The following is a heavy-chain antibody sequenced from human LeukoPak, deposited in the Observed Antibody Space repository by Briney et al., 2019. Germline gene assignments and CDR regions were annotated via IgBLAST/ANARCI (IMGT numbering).Heavy chain of an antibody. V-gene: IGHV3-53*01. J-gene: IGHJ4*02. D-gene: IGHD3-22*01. Sequence: PGGSLRLSCAASGFTFSSYAMSWVRQAPGKGLEWVSVIYSGGSTYYADSVKGRFTISRDNSKNALYLQMNSLRAEDTAVYYCATLGTYSYDSSGYYRYFDYWGQGTLVTVSS. CDR2: IYSGGST. CDR3: ATLGTYSYDSSGYYRYFDY. CDR1: GFTFSSYA.